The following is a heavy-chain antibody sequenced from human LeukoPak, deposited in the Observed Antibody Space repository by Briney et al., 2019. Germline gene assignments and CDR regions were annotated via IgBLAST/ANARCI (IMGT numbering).Heavy chain of an antibody. J-gene: IGHJ4*01. CDR3: AGAYHYGSGSSFVY. Sequence: SETLSLTCTVSGGSISSYYWIWIRQPAGKGLEWIGRIYTRVSTDYNPSLKSRVTMSVDTSKNQFSLNLSSVTAADTAVYYCAGAYHYGSGSSFVYWGHGTPVTVSS. D-gene: IGHD3-10*01. V-gene: IGHV4-4*07. CDR1: GGSISSYY. CDR2: IYTRVST.